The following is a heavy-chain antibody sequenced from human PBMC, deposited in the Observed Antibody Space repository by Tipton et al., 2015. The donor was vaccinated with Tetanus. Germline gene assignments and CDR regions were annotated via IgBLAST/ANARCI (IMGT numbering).Heavy chain of an antibody. J-gene: IGHJ6*02. Sequence: QLVQSGAEVKKPGASVKVSCKASGYTFTSYYMHWVRQAPGQGLEWMGIINPGGGSTSYAQKFQGRVTMTRDTSTSTVYMELSSLRSEDTAVYYCARDLPSITIFGVVTQDYYYYGMDVWGQGTTVTVSS. CDR2: INPGGGST. D-gene: IGHD3-3*01. CDR3: ARDLPSITIFGVVTQDYYYYGMDV. V-gene: IGHV1-46*01. CDR1: GYTFTSYY.